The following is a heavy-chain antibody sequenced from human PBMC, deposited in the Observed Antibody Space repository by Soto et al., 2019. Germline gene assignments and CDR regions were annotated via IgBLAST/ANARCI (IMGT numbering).Heavy chain of an antibody. Sequence: ASVKVSCKASGYTFTSYGISWVRQAPGQGLEWMGWISAYNGNTNYAQKLQGRVTMTTDTSTSTAYMELRSLRSDDTAVYYCAREAYEAAAVYYYYYYGMDVWGQGTTVTVSS. CDR3: AREAYEAAAVYYYYYYGMDV. J-gene: IGHJ6*02. CDR2: ISAYNGNT. D-gene: IGHD6-13*01. V-gene: IGHV1-18*01. CDR1: GYTFTSYG.